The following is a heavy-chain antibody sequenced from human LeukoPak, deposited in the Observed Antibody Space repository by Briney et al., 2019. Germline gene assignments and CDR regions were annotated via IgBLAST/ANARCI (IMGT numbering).Heavy chain of an antibody. CDR3: ASNEYSSSWPDY. V-gene: IGHV4-59*08. CDR1: GGSISSYY. D-gene: IGHD6-13*01. J-gene: IGHJ4*02. Sequence: SETLSLTCTVSGGSISSYYWSWIRQPPGKGLEWIGYIYYSGSANYNPSLKSRVTISVDTSKNQFSLKRSSVTAADTAVYYCASNEYSSSWPDYWGQGTLVTVSS. CDR2: IYYSGSA.